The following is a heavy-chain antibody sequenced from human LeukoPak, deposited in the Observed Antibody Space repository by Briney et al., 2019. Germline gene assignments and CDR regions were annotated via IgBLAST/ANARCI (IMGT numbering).Heavy chain of an antibody. J-gene: IGHJ4*02. Sequence: SETLSLTCAVSGGSITTTNWWSRVHQPPLKWLEWIGEVHLNGATNYNPSLESRFSMSIDKSNNHLSLEVTSVTAADTAMYYCTRESGAFSPFGFWGQGTLVTVSS. CDR2: VHLNGAT. CDR1: GGSITTTNW. D-gene: IGHD1-26*01. CDR3: TRESGAFSPFGF. V-gene: IGHV4-4*02.